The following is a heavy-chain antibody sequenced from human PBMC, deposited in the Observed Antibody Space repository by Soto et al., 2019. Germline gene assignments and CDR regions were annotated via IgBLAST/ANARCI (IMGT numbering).Heavy chain of an antibody. CDR2: ISAYNGNT. J-gene: IGHJ4*02. CDR3: ARDLHIAVAGAAFDY. Sequence: ASVKVSCKASGYTFTSYGISWVRQAPGQGLEWMGWISAYNGNTNYAQKFQGRVTITADKSTSTAYMELSSLRSEDTAVYYCARDLHIAVAGAAFDYWGQGTLVTVSS. D-gene: IGHD6-19*01. CDR1: GYTFTSYG. V-gene: IGHV1-18*01.